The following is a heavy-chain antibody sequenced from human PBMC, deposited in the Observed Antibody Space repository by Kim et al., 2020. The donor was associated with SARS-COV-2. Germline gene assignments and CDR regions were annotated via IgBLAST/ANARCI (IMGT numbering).Heavy chain of an antibody. CDR2: ISSSGSTI. Sequence: GGSLRLSCAASGFTFSDYYMSWIRQAPGKGLEWVSYISSSGSTIYYADSVKGRFTISRDNAKNSLYLQMNSLRAEDTAVYYCARGLETRYDILTGWGPTGGMDVWGQGTTVTVSS. V-gene: IGHV3-11*01. CDR1: GFTFSDYY. D-gene: IGHD3-9*01. J-gene: IGHJ6*02. CDR3: ARGLETRYDILTGWGPTGGMDV.